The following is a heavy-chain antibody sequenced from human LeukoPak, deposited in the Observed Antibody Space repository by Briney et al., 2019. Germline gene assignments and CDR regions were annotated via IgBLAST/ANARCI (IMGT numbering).Heavy chain of an antibody. J-gene: IGHJ3*02. V-gene: IGHV3-23*01. CDR1: GFTFSSYA. CDR3: ARDPEYSSFHDAFDI. Sequence: GGSLRLSCSASGFTFSSYAMNWVRQAPGKGLEWVSAISGSGGSTYYADSVKGRFTISRDNSKNTLYLQMNSLRAEDTAVYYCARDPEYSSFHDAFDIWGQGTMVTVSS. CDR2: ISGSGGST. D-gene: IGHD6-6*01.